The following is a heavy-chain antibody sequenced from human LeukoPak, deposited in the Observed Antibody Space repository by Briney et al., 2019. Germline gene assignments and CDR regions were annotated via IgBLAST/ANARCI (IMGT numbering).Heavy chain of an antibody. D-gene: IGHD2-21*01. J-gene: IGHJ4*02. CDR3: ARDCGGDCYYVFDY. CDR2: NYQSEIT. CDR1: GGSISSGGYY. Sequence: SQTLSLTCNVSGGSISSGGYYWSWIRQPPGKGLEWIGYNYQSEITYYNPSLKSRATISVDRSKNQFSLKLSSVTAADTAVYYCARDCGGDCYYVFDYWGQGTLVTVSS. V-gene: IGHV4-30-2*01.